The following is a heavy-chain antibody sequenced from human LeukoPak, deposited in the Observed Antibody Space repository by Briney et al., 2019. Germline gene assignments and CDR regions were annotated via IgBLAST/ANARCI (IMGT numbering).Heavy chain of an antibody. J-gene: IGHJ6*01. CDR2: IYSGGSR. D-gene: IGHD5-12*01. CDR1: GFTVSSNY. CDR3: ARGRYEISAAMDV. Sequence: PGGSLRLSCAASGFTVSSNYMSWVRQAPGKGLEWVSVIYSGGSRNYSASVRGRFTISPDNYKNTLYLQMNSLRDEDTAVYYCARGRYEISAAMDVWGQGTTVTVSS. V-gene: IGHV3-53*01.